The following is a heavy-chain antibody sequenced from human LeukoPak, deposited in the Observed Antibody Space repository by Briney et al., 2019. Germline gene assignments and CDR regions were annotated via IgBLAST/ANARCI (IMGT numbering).Heavy chain of an antibody. Sequence: GASVKVSCKASGGTFSSYAISWVRQAPGQGLEWMGGIIPIFGTANYAQKFQGRVTITADESTSAAYMELRSLRSDDTAVYYCARVTLVVRSQSWFDPWGQGTLVTVSS. CDR1: GGTFSSYA. CDR3: ARVTLVVRSQSWFDP. CDR2: IIPIFGTA. J-gene: IGHJ5*02. D-gene: IGHD2-21*01. V-gene: IGHV1-69*13.